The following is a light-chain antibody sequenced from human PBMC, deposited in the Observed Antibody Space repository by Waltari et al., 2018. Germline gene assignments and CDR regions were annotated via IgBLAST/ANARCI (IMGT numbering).Light chain of an antibody. J-gene: IGKJ4*01. CDR1: QSISTW. Sequence: DIQMTQSPSKLSASVGDRVSITCRASQSISTWLAWYQQKPGKAPTLMIYKASTLHSAVPSRFSGSESGTEFTLTISSLQPDDFAPFYCQHYDDYPPTFGGGTKVEIK. CDR2: KAS. CDR3: QHYDDYPPT. V-gene: IGKV1-5*03.